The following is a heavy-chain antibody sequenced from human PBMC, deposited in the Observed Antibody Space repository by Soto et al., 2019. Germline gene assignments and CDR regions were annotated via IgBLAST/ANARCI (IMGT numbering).Heavy chain of an antibody. CDR1: GFTFSTFS. Sequence: GGSLRLSCVASGFTFSTFSMNWVRQAPGKGLEWISYISTYSTTIYYADSVKGRFTMSRDNAKNSLYLQMNSLRDEDTAVYYCASFPTYYYDSSGSTPFDYWAQGTLVTVSS. V-gene: IGHV3-48*02. CDR3: ASFPTYYYDSSGSTPFDY. D-gene: IGHD3-22*01. CDR2: ISTYSTTI. J-gene: IGHJ4*02.